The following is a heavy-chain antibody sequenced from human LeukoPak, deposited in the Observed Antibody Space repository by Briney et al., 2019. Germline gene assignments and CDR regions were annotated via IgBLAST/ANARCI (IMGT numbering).Heavy chain of an antibody. D-gene: IGHD6-19*01. CDR3: ALSVSTRIAVAGTFDY. Sequence: SVKVSCKASGGTFSSYAISWVRQAPGQGLEWMGGIIPIFGTANYAQKFQGRVTMTRDTSTSTVYMELSSLRSEDTAVYYCALSVSTRIAVAGTFDYWGQGTLVTVSS. CDR1: GGTFSSYA. J-gene: IGHJ4*02. CDR2: IIPIFGTA. V-gene: IGHV1-69*05.